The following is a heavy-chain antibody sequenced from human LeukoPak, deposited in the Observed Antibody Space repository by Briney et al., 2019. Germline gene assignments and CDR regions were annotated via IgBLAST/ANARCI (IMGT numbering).Heavy chain of an antibody. J-gene: IGHJ4*02. V-gene: IGHV3-48*02. Sequence: GGSLRLSCAASGFTFSSYSMNWVRQAPGKGLEWVSYISSSSTIYCADSVKGRFTISRDNAKNSLYLQMNSLRDEDTAVYYCARVWGIAAAGGEIEYWGQGTLVTVSS. CDR1: GFTFSSYS. CDR3: ARVWGIAAAGGEIEY. D-gene: IGHD6-13*01. CDR2: ISSSSTI.